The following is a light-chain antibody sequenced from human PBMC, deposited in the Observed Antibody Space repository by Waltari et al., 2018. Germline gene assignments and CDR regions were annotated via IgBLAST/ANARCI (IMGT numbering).Light chain of an antibody. Sequence: QSALTQPASVSGSPGQSITISCTGTTNDVGAYYYVSWYQPHPGKAPKLIIYDVTYRPSGVSNRFSGSKSGNTASLTISGLQAEDEADYYCNSYTSTSTYVFGTGTKVTVL. CDR3: NSYTSTSTYV. CDR2: DVT. J-gene: IGLJ1*01. V-gene: IGLV2-14*03. CDR1: TNDVGAYYY.